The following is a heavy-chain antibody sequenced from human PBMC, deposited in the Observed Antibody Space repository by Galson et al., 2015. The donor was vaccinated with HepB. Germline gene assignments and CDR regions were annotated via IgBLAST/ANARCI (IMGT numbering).Heavy chain of an antibody. Sequence: SLRLSCAASGFTLSDYYMSWIRQAPGKGLEWISYISSGSSYTNYADSVKGRFTISRDNAKNSLYLQINSLRAEDTAVYYCARVADADYGDHSHFDYWGQGTLVTVSS. CDR2: ISSGSSYT. CDR3: ARVADADYGDHSHFDY. D-gene: IGHD4-17*01. J-gene: IGHJ4*02. V-gene: IGHV3-11*06. CDR1: GFTLSDYY.